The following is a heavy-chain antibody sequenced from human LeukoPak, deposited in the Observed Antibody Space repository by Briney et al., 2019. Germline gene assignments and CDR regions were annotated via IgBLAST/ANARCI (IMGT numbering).Heavy chain of an antibody. CDR1: GGSFSGYY. CDR2: INHSGST. J-gene: IGHJ4*02. V-gene: IGHV4-34*01. D-gene: IGHD6-6*01. Sequence: PSETLSLTCAVYGGSFSGYYWGWIRQPPGKGLEWIGEINHSGSTNYNPSLKSQVTISVDTSKNQFSLKLSSVTAADTAVYYCARLRGLRGIAARQGFDYWGQGTLVTVSS. CDR3: ARLRGLRGIAARQGFDY.